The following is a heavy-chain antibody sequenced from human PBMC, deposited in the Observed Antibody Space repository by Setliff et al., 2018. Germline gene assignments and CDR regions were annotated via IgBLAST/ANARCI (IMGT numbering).Heavy chain of an antibody. V-gene: IGHV3-30*02. CDR2: ISYDGTNK. D-gene: IGHD3-22*01. CDR1: GFSFSHYA. Sequence: GGSLRLSCAASGFSFSHYAMHWVRQAPGKGLEWVALISYDGTNKYYGDSVKGRFTISRDDSENMVYLQMNGLRAEDTSVYYCVKERSGFYGDFWGQGTLVTVSS. J-gene: IGHJ4*02. CDR3: VKERSGFYGDF.